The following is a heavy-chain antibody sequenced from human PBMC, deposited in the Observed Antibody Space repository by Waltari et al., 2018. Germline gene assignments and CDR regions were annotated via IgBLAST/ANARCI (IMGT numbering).Heavy chain of an antibody. J-gene: IGHJ4*02. D-gene: IGHD1-1*01. CDR3: ELDWGGGYFDY. V-gene: IGHV1-69-2*01. CDR2: VDPEDGET. Sequence: EVQLVQSGAEVKKPGATVKISCKASGYTFTDYYMHWVQQAPGKGLEWMGRVDPEDGETIYAEKFQGRVTITAEASTDTAYMGLSSLRSEDTAVYYCELDWGGGYFDYWGQGTLVTVSS. CDR1: GYTFTDYY.